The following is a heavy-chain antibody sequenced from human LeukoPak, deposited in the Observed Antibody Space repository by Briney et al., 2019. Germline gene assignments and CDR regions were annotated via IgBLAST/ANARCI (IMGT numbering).Heavy chain of an antibody. CDR1: GFTLSTYW. V-gene: IGHV3-7*01. Sequence: GGSLTLSCAASGFTLSTYWMSWVRQAPGKRPEWVANIKQDGSEKYYVDSVKGRFTISRDDARKSLYLQMNSLRAEDTAVYYCATLWAVAGTVDDYWGQGTLVTVSS. CDR2: IKQDGSEK. D-gene: IGHD6-19*01. J-gene: IGHJ4*02. CDR3: ATLWAVAGTVDDY.